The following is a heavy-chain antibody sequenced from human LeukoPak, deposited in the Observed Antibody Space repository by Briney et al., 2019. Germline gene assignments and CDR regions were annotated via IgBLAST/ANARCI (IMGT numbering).Heavy chain of an antibody. D-gene: IGHD3-10*01. CDR3: ARVRITMVRGVTIYYSYYYGMDV. V-gene: IGHV4-34*01. CDR2: INRSGST. CDR1: GGSFSGYY. Sequence: PSETLSLTCAVYGGSFSGYYWSWIHQPPGKGLEWIVEINRSGSTNYNPSLKSRVTISVDTSKNQFSLKLSSVTAADTAVYYCARVRITMVRGVTIYYSYYYGMDVGGQGTTVTVSS. J-gene: IGHJ6*02.